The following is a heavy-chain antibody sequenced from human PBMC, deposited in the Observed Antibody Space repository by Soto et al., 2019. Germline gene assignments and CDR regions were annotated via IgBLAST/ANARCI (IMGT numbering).Heavy chain of an antibody. Sequence: ASVKVSCKASGYTFTSYDINWVRQATGKGLEWMGWMNPNSGNTGYAQKFQGRVTMTRNISISTAYMELSSLRSEDTAVYYCAREEEVNRFDYWGQGTLVTVSS. J-gene: IGHJ4*02. D-gene: IGHD3-10*01. CDR1: GYTFTSYD. CDR3: AREEEVNRFDY. CDR2: MNPNSGNT. V-gene: IGHV1-8*01.